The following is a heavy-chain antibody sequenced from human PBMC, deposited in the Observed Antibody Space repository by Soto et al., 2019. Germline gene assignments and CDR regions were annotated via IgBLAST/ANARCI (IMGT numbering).Heavy chain of an antibody. D-gene: IGHD1-1*01. Sequence: LEQSRIEMKEPGTSLKISCATSGYSFTNYGISWVRPAPGQGLEWMGWISGYNGNTKYAQSFHDRVVMTADKFTSTGYLEMRNLRSNDTAVYYCARANTWVTGRVGTHWGQGTKVTVSS. CDR3: ARANTWVTGRVGTH. CDR1: GYSFTNYG. J-gene: IGHJ4*02. V-gene: IGHV1-18*01. CDR2: ISGYNGNT.